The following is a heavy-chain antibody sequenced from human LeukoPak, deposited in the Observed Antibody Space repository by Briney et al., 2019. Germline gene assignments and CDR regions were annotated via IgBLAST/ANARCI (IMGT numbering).Heavy chain of an antibody. J-gene: IGHJ4*02. D-gene: IGHD6-19*01. V-gene: IGHV3-7*01. Sequence: PGGSLRLSCAASGFIFTDYWMYWVRQAPGRGLAWVANIKEDGSEKNYVDSVKGRFTISRDNAKNSVYLQMNSLRVEDTAVYYCARDGSSSIAMAGTLDYWGQGTLVTVSS. CDR3: ARDGSSSIAMAGTLDY. CDR1: GFIFTDYW. CDR2: IKEDGSEK.